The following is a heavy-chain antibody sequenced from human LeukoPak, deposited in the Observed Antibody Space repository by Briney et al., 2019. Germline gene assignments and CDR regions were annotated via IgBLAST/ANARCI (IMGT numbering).Heavy chain of an antibody. D-gene: IGHD4/OR15-4a*01. CDR1: GGSFSGYY. V-gene: IGHV4-39*01. CDR2: IYYSGST. Sequence: SETLSLTCAVYGGSFSGYYWGWIRQPPGKGLEWIGSIYYSGSTYYKSSLKSRVTISADTSKNQFSLRLTSVTATDTAVYYCARQPPFFGDYGGYWGQGTLVTVSS. J-gene: IGHJ4*02. CDR3: ARQPPFFGDYGGY.